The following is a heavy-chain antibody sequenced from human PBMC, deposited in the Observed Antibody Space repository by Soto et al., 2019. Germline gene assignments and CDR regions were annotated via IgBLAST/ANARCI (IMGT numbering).Heavy chain of an antibody. Sequence: QVQMVQSGAEVKKPGASVKVSCKASGYTFTSYYMHWVRQAPGPGLEWMGIINPSGGSTSYAQKFQGRVTMTRDTSTSTVYMELSSLRSEDTAVYYCARTLRGRYGYVAHDYWGHVTLFTFSS. CDR2: INPSGGST. CDR1: GYTFTSYY. CDR3: ARTLRGRYGYVAHDY. V-gene: IGHV1-46*03. D-gene: IGHD6-19*01. J-gene: IGHJ4*01.